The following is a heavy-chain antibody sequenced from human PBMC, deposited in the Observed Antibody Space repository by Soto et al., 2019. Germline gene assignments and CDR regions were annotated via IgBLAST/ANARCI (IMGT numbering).Heavy chain of an antibody. CDR2: IKGDGSEK. J-gene: IGHJ1*01. Sequence: EVQMVESGGGLVQPGGSLRLSCAASGFTFSTYWMYWVRQAPGKGLEWVANIKGDGSEKNYVDSVKGRFTISRDNAMNPLYLQMNSLRVEDTAVYYCASSLLRGQGTLVTVSS. CDR3: ASSLL. CDR1: GFTFSTYW. V-gene: IGHV3-7*01.